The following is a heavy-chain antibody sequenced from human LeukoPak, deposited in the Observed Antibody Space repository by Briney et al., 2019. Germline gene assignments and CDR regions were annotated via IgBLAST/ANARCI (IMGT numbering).Heavy chain of an antibody. V-gene: IGHV1-69*13. J-gene: IGHJ4*02. CDR2: IIPIFGTV. Sequence: SVKVSCKASGGTFSSYAISWVRQAPGQGLEWMGGIIPIFGTVNYAQKFQGRVTITADESTSTAYMELRSLRSDDTAVYYCARDSGSSSYYFDYWGQGTLVTVSS. CDR3: ARDSGSSSYYFDY. D-gene: IGHD1-26*01. CDR1: GGTFSSYA.